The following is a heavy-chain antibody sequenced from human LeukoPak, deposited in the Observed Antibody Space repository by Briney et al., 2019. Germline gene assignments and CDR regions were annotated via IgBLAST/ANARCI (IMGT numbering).Heavy chain of an antibody. Sequence: KPSETLSLTCSVSGDSISSYYWSWIRQPPGKGLEWLGHINDRGSTDYNSSLEGRVTISVDTFNNRFSLKLNSVIAADTAVYYCARDSRCGSGCTADEMDEWYEDPMDVWGRGITVIVSS. CDR1: GDSISSYY. CDR3: ARDSRCGSGCTADEMDEWYEDPMDV. V-gene: IGHV4-59*01. D-gene: IGHD6-25*01. CDR2: INDRGST. J-gene: IGHJ6*02.